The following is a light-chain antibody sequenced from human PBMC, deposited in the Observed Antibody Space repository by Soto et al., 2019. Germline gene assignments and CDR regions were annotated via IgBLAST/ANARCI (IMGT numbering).Light chain of an antibody. CDR2: EVT. J-gene: IGLJ3*02. Sequence: QSALTQPPSASGSPGQSVTISCTGTSSDVGGYNFVSWYQQHPGKAPKLMIYEVTKRPSGVPDRFSGSKSSYTASRTVSGLQAEDEADYYCSSYAGSNNGVFGGGTKLTVL. V-gene: IGLV2-8*01. CDR3: SSYAGSNNGV. CDR1: SSDVGGYNF.